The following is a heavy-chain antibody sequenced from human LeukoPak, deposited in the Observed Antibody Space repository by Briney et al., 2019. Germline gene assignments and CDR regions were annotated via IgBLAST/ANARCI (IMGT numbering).Heavy chain of an antibody. CDR2: IIPIFGTA. CDR1: GGTFSSYA. Sequence: ASVKVSCKASGGTFSSYAISWVRQAPGQGLEWMGGIIPIFGTANYAQKFQGRVTTTADKSTSTAYMELSSLRSEDTAVYYCAREGYSSGWYNYFDYWGQGTLVTVSS. D-gene: IGHD6-19*01. V-gene: IGHV1-69*06. J-gene: IGHJ4*02. CDR3: AREGYSSGWYNYFDY.